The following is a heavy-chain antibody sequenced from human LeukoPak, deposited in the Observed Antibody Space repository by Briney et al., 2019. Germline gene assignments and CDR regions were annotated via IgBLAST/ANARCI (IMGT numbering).Heavy chain of an antibody. CDR1: GYSFTSYW. J-gene: IGHJ4*02. D-gene: IGHD1-26*01. V-gene: IGHV5-51*01. Sequence: GESLKISCKGSGYSFTSYWIGWVRQMPGKGLEWMGITYPGDSDTRYSPSFQGQVTISADKSISTAYLQWSSLKASDTAMYYCARPSGGWGALGGYFDYWGQGTLVTVSS. CDR2: TYPGDSDT. CDR3: ARPSGGWGALGGYFDY.